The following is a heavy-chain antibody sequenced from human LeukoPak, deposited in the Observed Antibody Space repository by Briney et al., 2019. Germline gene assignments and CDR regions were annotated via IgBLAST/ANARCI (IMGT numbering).Heavy chain of an antibody. CDR2: FDPEDGET. J-gene: IGHJ4*02. CDR1: GYTLTELS. CDR3: ATFEYSSSSGRIPFDY. Sequence: ASVKVPCKVSGYTLTELSMHWVRQAPGKGLEWMGGFDPEDGETIYAQKFQGRVTMTEDTSTDTAYMELSSLRSEDTAVYYCATFEYSSSSGRIPFDYWGQGTLVTVSS. V-gene: IGHV1-24*01. D-gene: IGHD6-6*01.